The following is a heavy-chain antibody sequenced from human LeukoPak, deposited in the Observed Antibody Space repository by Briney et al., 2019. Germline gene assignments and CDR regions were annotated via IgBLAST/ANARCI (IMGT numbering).Heavy chain of an antibody. CDR1: GGSFSGYY. V-gene: IGHV4-34*01. CDR2: INHSGST. J-gene: IGHJ4*02. Sequence: SETLSLTCAVYGGSFSGYYWSWIRQPPGKGLEWIGEINHSGSTNYNPSLKSRVTISVDTSKNQFSLKLSSVTAADTAVYYCARGLAARHFDYWGQGTLVTVSS. CDR3: ARGLAARHFDY. D-gene: IGHD6-6*01.